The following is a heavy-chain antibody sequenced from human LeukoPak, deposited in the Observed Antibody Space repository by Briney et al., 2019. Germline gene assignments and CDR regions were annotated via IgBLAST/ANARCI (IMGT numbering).Heavy chain of an antibody. J-gene: IGHJ6*02. CDR1: GFTFSNYV. Sequence: GGSLRLSCAASGFTFSNYVMNWVRQAPGKGLEWVSKISTNSRSTNYADSVKGRFTISRDNAKSSLFLQMNSLRAEDTAVYYCARENYYRMDVWGQGTTVTVSS. CDR3: ARENYYRMDV. CDR2: ISTNSRST. V-gene: IGHV3-48*04.